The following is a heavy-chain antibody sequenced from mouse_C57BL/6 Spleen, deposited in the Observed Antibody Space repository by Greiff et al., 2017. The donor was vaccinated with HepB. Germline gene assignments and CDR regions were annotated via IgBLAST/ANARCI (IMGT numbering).Heavy chain of an antibody. J-gene: IGHJ2*01. V-gene: IGHV1-80*01. D-gene: IGHD3-2*02. Sequence: QVHVKQSGAELVKPGASVKISCKASGYAFSSYWMNWVKQRPGKGLEWIGQIYPGDGDTNYNGKFKGKATLTADKSSSTAYMQLSSLTSEDSAVYFCAREVTAQAYYFDYWGQGTTLTVSS. CDR1: GYAFSSYW. CDR2: IYPGDGDT. CDR3: AREVTAQAYYFDY.